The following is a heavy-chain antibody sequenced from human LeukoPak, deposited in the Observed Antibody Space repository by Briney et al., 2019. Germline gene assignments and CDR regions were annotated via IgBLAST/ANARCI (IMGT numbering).Heavy chain of an antibody. CDR1: GYTFTSYY. J-gene: IGHJ3*02. CDR2: IYPGGGST. D-gene: IGHD5-24*01. CDR3: ANGGMATITRGAFDI. V-gene: IGHV1-46*01. Sequence: ASVKVSCKASGYTFTSYYIHWVRQAPGQGLEWMGIIYPGGGSTGYAQKFQGRVTITADESTSTAYMELSSLRSEDTAVYYCANGGMATITRGAFDIWGQGTMVTVSS.